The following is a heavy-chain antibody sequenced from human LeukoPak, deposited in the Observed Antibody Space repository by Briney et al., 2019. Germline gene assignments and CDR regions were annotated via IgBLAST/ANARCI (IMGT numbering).Heavy chain of an antibody. D-gene: IGHD6-19*01. CDR3: ARDSGSGTYY. CDR2: IYHSGST. Sequence: SETLSLTCTVSGGSISSYYWSWIRQPPGKGLEWIGSIYHSGSTYYNPSLKSRVTISVDTSKNQFSLQLSSVTAADTAVYYCARDSGSGTYYWGQGTLVTVSS. J-gene: IGHJ4*02. V-gene: IGHV4-59*01. CDR1: GGSISSYY.